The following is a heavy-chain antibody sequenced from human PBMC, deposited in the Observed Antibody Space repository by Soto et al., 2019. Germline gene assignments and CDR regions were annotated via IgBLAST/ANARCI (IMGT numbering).Heavy chain of an antibody. D-gene: IGHD6-6*01. V-gene: IGHV4-59*08. CDR2: IYYSGST. J-gene: IGHJ4*02. Sequence: SETLSLTCTVSGDSISSYYWSWIRQPPGKGLEWIGYIYYSGSTNYNPSLKSRVTISVDTSKNQFSLKLSSVTAADTAVYYCARRYGSFFDYWGQGTLITVSS. CDR3: ARRYGSFFDY. CDR1: GDSISSYY.